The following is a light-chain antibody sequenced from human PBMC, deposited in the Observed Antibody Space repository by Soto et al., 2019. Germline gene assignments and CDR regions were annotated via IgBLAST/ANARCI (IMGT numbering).Light chain of an antibody. J-gene: IGLJ1*01. CDR2: EVS. V-gene: IGLV2-14*01. CDR1: SSDVGNYKY. Sequence: QSALTQPASVSWSPGQSITISCTGTSSDVGNYKYVSLYQQHPGKAPKLMIYEVSNRPSGVSNRFSGSKSGNTASLTISGLQAEDETDYYCFSYASSGTYVFGTGTKVTVL. CDR3: FSYASSGTYV.